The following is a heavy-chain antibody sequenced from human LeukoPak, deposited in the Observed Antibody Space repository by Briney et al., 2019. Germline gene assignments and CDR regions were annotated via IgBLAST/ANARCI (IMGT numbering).Heavy chain of an antibody. CDR1: GGSISSYY. D-gene: IGHD2-15*01. V-gene: IGHV4-4*07. Sequence: SETLSLTCTVSGGSISSYYWSWIRQPAGTALEWIGRIYTSGTITYNPSLKSRVTMSVDTSKNQFSLKLSSVTAADTAVYYCARARKPRVYCSGGSCYDRMGFDYWGQGTLVTVSS. CDR3: ARARKPRVYCSGGSCYDRMGFDY. J-gene: IGHJ4*02. CDR2: IYTSGTI.